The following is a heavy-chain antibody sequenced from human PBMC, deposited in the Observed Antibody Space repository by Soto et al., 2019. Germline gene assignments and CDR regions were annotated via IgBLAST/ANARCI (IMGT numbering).Heavy chain of an antibody. Sequence: PSETLSLTCTVSGGSITGYYWSWIRQPPGKGLEWIGCIHYSGSTHYNPSLMSRVTISTDTSKNHFSLSLSSVTAADTAVYYCARGSDAYKTGYWGQGTLVTVSS. J-gene: IGHJ4*02. CDR1: GGSITGYY. CDR3: ARGSDAYKTGY. CDR2: IHYSGST. V-gene: IGHV4-59*01. D-gene: IGHD2-15*01.